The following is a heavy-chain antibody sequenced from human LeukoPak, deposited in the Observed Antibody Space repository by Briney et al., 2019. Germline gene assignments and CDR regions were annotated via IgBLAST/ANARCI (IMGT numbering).Heavy chain of an antibody. D-gene: IGHD6-19*01. Sequence: QPGGSLRLSCAASGFTFSSYWMHWVRQAPGKGLVWVSRVNGDGSTTTYADSVKGRFTISRDNAKNTLYLQMNSLRAEDTAVYYCARVSVAGTCFDYWGQGTLFPVSS. J-gene: IGHJ4*02. CDR3: ARVSVAGTCFDY. V-gene: IGHV3-74*01. CDR2: VNGDGSTT. CDR1: GFTFSSYW.